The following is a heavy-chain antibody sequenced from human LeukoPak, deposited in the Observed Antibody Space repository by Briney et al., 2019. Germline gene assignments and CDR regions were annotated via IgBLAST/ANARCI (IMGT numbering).Heavy chain of an antibody. CDR1: GFTFSNYA. J-gene: IGHJ6*03. CDR2: FSGSGGTT. Sequence: GGSLRLSCAASGFTFSNYAMNWVRQAPGRGLEWVSGFSGSGGTTYYADSVKGQFTISRDNSKNTLYLQMNSLRVEDTTVYYCANGNRCTSPNCLGYYYFYMDVWGKGTTVTVSS. V-gene: IGHV3-23*01. D-gene: IGHD2-8*01. CDR3: ANGNRCTSPNCLGYYYFYMDV.